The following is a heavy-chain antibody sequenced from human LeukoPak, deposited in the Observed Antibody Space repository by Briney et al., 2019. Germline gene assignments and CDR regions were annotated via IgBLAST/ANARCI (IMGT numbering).Heavy chain of an antibody. D-gene: IGHD5-18*01. CDR3: ARGLSGSTAMGAY. J-gene: IGHJ4*02. V-gene: IGHV3-11*01. CDR1: GFTFSDYY. CDR2: ISSSGSTI. Sequence: NSGGSLRLSCAASGFTFSDYYMSWIRQAPGKGLEWVSHISSSGSTIYYADSVKGRFTISRDNAKNSLYLQMDSLRAEDTAVYYCARGLSGSTAMGAYWGQGTLVTVSS.